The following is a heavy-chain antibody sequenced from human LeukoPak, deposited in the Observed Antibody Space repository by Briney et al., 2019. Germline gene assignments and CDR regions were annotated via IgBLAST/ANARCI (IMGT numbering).Heavy chain of an antibody. CDR1: GFTFSSYA. Sequence: GGSLRLSCAASGFTFSSYAMSWFRQAPGKGLEWVSAISGSGGSTYYADSVKGRFTISRDNSKNTLYLQMNSLRAEDTAVYYCQKGVEKVADQPNYCDSSGSDAFDIWGQGTMVTVSS. CDR2: ISGSGGST. J-gene: IGHJ3*02. V-gene: IGHV3-23*01. D-gene: IGHD3-22*01. CDR3: QKGVEKVADQPNYCDSSGSDAFDI.